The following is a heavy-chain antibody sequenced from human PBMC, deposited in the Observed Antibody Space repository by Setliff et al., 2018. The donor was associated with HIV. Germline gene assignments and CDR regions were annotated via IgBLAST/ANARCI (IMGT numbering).Heavy chain of an antibody. CDR2: IYYSGST. CDR3: ARHNPASVPASSPDY. V-gene: IGHV4-39*01. CDR1: GGSISSSSYY. J-gene: IGHJ4*02. Sequence: PSETLSLTCTVSGGSISSSSYYWGWVRQPPGKGLEWIGTIYYSGSTCYNPSLRSRVTISVDTSRNQFSLRLSSVTAADTAFYYCARHNPASVPASSPDYWGQGTLVTVSS. D-gene: IGHD2-2*01.